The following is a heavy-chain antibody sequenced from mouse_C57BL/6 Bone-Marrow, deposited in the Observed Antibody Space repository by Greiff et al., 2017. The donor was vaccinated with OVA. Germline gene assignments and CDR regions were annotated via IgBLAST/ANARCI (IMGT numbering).Heavy chain of an antibody. CDR2: IDPETGGT. CDR3: TRKDYYGSSFSYWYFDV. Sequence: VHVKQSGAELVRPGASVTLSCKASGYTFTDYEMHWVKQTPVHGLEWIGAIDPETGGTAYNQKFKGKAILTADKSSSTAYMELRSLTSEDSAVYYCTRKDYYGSSFSYWYFDVWGTGTTVTVSS. CDR1: GYTFTDYE. V-gene: IGHV1-15*01. J-gene: IGHJ1*03. D-gene: IGHD1-1*01.